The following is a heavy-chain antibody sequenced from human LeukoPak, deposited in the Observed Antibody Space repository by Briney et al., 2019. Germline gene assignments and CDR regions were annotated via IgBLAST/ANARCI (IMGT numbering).Heavy chain of an antibody. CDR1: GGSFSSISYY. CDR2: IYYRGST. CDR3: ARRGTVEDPKPYDY. J-gene: IGHJ4*02. Sequence: PSETLSLTCTVSGGSFSSISYYWGWIRQPPGKGLEWIGTIYYRGSTYYNPSLKSRVTISVDTSKNQFSLKLSSVTAADTAVYYCARRGTVEDPKPYDYWGQGTLVTVSS. V-gene: IGHV4-39*01. D-gene: IGHD4-17*01.